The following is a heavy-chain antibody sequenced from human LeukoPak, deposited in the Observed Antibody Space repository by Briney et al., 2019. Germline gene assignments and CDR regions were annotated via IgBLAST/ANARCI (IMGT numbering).Heavy chain of an antibody. D-gene: IGHD6-13*01. Sequence: SETLSLTCAVYGGSFSGYYWSWIRQPPGKGLEWIGEINHSGSTNYNPSLKSRVTISVDTSKNQSSLKLSSVTAADTAVYYCARGRHSSSWYAPSYYYYGMDVWGQGTTVTVSS. J-gene: IGHJ6*02. V-gene: IGHV4-34*01. CDR3: ARGRHSSSWYAPSYYYYGMDV. CDR2: INHSGST. CDR1: GGSFSGYY.